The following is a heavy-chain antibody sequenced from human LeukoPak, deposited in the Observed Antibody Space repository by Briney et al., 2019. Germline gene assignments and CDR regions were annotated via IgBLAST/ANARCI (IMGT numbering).Heavy chain of an antibody. CDR1: GGTFSSYA. Sequence: ASVKVSCKASGGTFSSYAISRVRQAPGQGLEWMGGIIPIFGTANYAQKFQGRVTITADESTSTAYMELSSLRSEDTAVYYCASGLIAVAGIYYWGQGTLVTVSS. CDR3: ASGLIAVAGIYY. CDR2: IIPIFGTA. V-gene: IGHV1-69*01. D-gene: IGHD6-19*01. J-gene: IGHJ4*02.